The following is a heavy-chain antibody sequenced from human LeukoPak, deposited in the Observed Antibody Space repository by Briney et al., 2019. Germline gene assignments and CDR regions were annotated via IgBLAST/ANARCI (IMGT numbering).Heavy chain of an antibody. V-gene: IGHV3-23*01. Sequence: GGSLRLSCAASAFTFSSYAMSWVRHAPGKGLEWVSAISGSVGSTYYADSVKGRFTISRDNSKNTLYLQMNSLRAEDTAVYYCAKAVENDHPANWFDPWGQGTLVTVSS. D-gene: IGHD1-1*01. CDR1: AFTFSSYA. CDR2: ISGSVGST. CDR3: AKAVENDHPANWFDP. J-gene: IGHJ5*02.